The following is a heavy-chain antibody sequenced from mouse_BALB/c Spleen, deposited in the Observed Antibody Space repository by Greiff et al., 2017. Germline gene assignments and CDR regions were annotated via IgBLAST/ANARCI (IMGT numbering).Heavy chain of an antibody. CDR2: IDPENGDT. CDR3: NARVRRVYFDD. V-gene: IGHV14-4*02. D-gene: IGHD2-14*01. Sequence: VQLMESGAELVRPGASVKLSCTASGFNFKDYYMHWVKQRPEQGLEWIGWIDPENGDTEYAPKFQGKATMTADTSSNTAYLQLSSLTSEDTAVYCCNARVRRVYFDDWGEGTTLTVSS. J-gene: IGHJ2*01. CDR1: GFNFKDYY.